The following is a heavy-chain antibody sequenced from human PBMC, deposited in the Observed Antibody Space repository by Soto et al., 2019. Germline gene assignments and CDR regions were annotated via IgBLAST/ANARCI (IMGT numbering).Heavy chain of an antibody. V-gene: IGHV4-30-2*01. Sequence: QLQLQESGSGLVKPSQTLSLSCAVSGGSISSGGYSWNWIRQAPGKGLEWIGYIYHSGSTYYNPSLKRQVTISVDKSNNHFSLKLTSVTDADTAVYFCDRYSLTGYYLDSWGQGALVTVSS. D-gene: IGHD3-9*01. CDR1: GGSISSGGYS. J-gene: IGHJ4*02. CDR3: DRYSLTGYYLDS. CDR2: IYHSGST.